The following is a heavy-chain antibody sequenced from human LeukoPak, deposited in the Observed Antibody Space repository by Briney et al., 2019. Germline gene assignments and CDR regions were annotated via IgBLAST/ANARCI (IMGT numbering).Heavy chain of an antibody. Sequence: ASVKVSCKASGYTFTGYYMHWVRQAPGKGLEWMGGFDPEDGETIYAQKFQGRVTMTEDTSTDTAYMELSSLRSEDTAVYYCATGLRYFGWFHDYWGQGTLVTVSS. D-gene: IGHD3-9*01. V-gene: IGHV1-24*01. CDR3: ATGLRYFGWFHDY. CDR1: GYTFTGYY. J-gene: IGHJ4*02. CDR2: FDPEDGET.